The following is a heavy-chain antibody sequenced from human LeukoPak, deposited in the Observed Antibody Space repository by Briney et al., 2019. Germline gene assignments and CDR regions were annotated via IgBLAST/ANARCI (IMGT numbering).Heavy chain of an antibody. Sequence: ASVKVSCKVSRYTLTELSMHWVRQTPGNGRERMGGFDPEDGETIYAQKFQGRVTMTEDTSTDTAYMELSSLRSEDTAVYYCATDFAARSQEWRGWFDPWGQGTLVTVSS. CDR1: RYTLTELS. V-gene: IGHV1-24*01. CDR2: FDPEDGET. D-gene: IGHD2-8*01. J-gene: IGHJ5*02. CDR3: ATDFAARSQEWRGWFDP.